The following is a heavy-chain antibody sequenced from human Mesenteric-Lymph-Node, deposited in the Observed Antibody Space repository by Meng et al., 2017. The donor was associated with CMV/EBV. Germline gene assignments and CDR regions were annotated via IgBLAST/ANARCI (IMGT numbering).Heavy chain of an antibody. CDR3: VRDWGNSWNVVDRFNC. CDR1: GFTLSTHA. D-gene: IGHD1-1*01. CDR2: MPHDENNQ. Sequence: GGSLRLSCAASGFTLSTHAMHWVRQAPGMGLEWVAVMPHDENNQYYADSVKDRFTISRDNSRNTLYLRMDSLRPEDTAVYYCVRDWGNSWNVVDRFNCWGQGTLVTVSS. J-gene: IGHJ4*02. V-gene: IGHV3-30*03.